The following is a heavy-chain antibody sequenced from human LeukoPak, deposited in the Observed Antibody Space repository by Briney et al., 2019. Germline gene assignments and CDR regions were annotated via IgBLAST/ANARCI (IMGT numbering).Heavy chain of an antibody. D-gene: IGHD3-22*01. CDR2: IRQDGSEQ. V-gene: IGHV3-7*01. Sequence: YWMSWGRXAPGKGLEWVANIRQDGSEQFYVDSVKRRFTISRHNAKNSLYLQMNSLRAEDTAVYYCARDGDDSSGYYGDYWGQGTLVTVSS. CDR1: YW. CDR3: ARDGDDSSGYYGDY. J-gene: IGHJ4*02.